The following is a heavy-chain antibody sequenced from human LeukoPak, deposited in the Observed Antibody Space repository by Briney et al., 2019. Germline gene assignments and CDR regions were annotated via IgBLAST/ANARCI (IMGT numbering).Heavy chain of an antibody. Sequence: ASVKVSCKASGYTFTGYYLHWVRQVPGQGLEWMGWINPHNADTNYAQRFQGRVTMTRDTSITTAYMVLSRLRSDDTAVYYCASVKDIVVGGGPYYFDYWGQGTLVTVSS. CDR1: GYTFTGYY. CDR3: ASVKDIVVGGGPYYFDY. V-gene: IGHV1-2*02. D-gene: IGHD2-15*01. CDR2: INPHNADT. J-gene: IGHJ4*02.